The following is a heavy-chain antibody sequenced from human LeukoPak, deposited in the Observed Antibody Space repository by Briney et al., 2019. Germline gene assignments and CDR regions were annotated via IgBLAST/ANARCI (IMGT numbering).Heavy chain of an antibody. CDR1: GFTFSIYA. CDR2: ISGSGGST. V-gene: IGHV3-23*01. D-gene: IGHD3-22*01. Sequence: GGSQRLSCAASGFTFSIYAMSWVRQAPGKGLEWVSTISGSGGSTYYADSVKGRFTISRDNSKNTLYLQMNSLRAEDTAVYFCAKDLVHYYDTSGYFDYWGQGTLVTVSS. J-gene: IGHJ4*02. CDR3: AKDLVHYYDTSGYFDY.